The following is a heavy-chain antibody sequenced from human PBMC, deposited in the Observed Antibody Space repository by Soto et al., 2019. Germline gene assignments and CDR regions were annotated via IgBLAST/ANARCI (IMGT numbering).Heavy chain of an antibody. CDR2: IGGSGRNT. CDR1: GLMFSRSG. D-gene: IGHD6-13*01. Sequence: VQLLESGGGLAQPGGSLRLSCAASGLMFSRSGMTWVRQAPGMRLESVAGIGGSGRNTYYADSVKCRFTISKDNSKNTLFLQMNSLRDEDTAVYYCAKDGLSDSPSAIDYWGQGTRVTVSS. J-gene: IGHJ4*02. CDR3: AKDGLSDSPSAIDY. V-gene: IGHV3-23*01.